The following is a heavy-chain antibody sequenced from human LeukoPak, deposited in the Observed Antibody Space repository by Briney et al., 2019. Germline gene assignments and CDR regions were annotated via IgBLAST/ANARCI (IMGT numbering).Heavy chain of an antibody. CDR2: ISSTSNYI. CDR3: ARGGIITSYAFEI. CDR1: GFTFSTYA. Sequence: PGGSLRLSCAASGFTFSTYAISWVRQAPGKGLEWVSCISSTSNYIFYADSVRGRFTISRDNAKNSLYLQMDSLRAEDTAVYCCARGGIITSYAFEIWGQGAMVTVSS. D-gene: IGHD1-26*01. V-gene: IGHV3-21*01. J-gene: IGHJ3*02.